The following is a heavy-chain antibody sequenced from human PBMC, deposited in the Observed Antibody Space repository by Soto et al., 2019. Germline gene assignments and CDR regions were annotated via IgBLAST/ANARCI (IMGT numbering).Heavy chain of an antibody. Sequence: VQLLESGGGWVQPGGSLRLSCAASGFTFSTYAMTWVRQTPGKGLEWLSAINTAGTTYYAASLMGRFTISRDNAQNKVYLQMDGLRAEDTAIYYCARDWFGDYWGQGTLVTVSS. CDR2: INTAGTT. CDR1: GFTFSTYA. D-gene: IGHD3-16*01. CDR3: ARDWFGDY. J-gene: IGHJ4*02. V-gene: IGHV3-23*01.